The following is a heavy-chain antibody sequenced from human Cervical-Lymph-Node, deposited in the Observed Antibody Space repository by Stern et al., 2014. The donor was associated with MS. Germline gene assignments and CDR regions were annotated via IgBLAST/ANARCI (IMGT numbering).Heavy chain of an antibody. CDR1: GGTFSSYA. CDR2: IIPIFGTA. CDR3: ARGELKEGLVRGMDV. V-gene: IGHV1-69*01. D-gene: IGHD1-26*01. J-gene: IGHJ6*02. Sequence: QDQLVESGAEVKKPGSSVKVSCKASGGTFSSYALSWVRQAPGQRLEWMGGIIPIFGTATYAQKFQGRVTITADESTSTAYMELSSLRSEDTAVYYCARGELKEGLVRGMDVWGQGTTVTVSS.